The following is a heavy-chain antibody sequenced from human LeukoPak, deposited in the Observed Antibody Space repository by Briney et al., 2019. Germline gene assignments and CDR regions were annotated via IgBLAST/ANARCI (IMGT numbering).Heavy chain of an antibody. V-gene: IGHV3-33*01. J-gene: IGHJ4*02. D-gene: IGHD3-16*02. CDR3: ARDWRIVGSPIERYFDY. Sequence: PGGSLRLSCAASGFTFSSYGMHWVRQAPGKGLEWVAVIWYDGSNKYYADSVKGRFTISRDNSKNTLYLQMNSLRAEDTAVYYCARDWRIVGSPIERYFDYWGQGTLVTVSS. CDR2: IWYDGSNK. CDR1: GFTFSSYG.